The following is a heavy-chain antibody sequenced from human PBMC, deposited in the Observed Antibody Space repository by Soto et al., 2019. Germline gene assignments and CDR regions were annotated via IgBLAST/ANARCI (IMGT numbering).Heavy chain of an antibody. J-gene: IGHJ4*02. D-gene: IGHD3-22*01. CDR2: INSDGSSS. CDR3: ARALYYYDSSGYYSQDRFDS. CDR1: GFTFSSYW. V-gene: IGHV3-74*01. Sequence: GESLKISCAASGFTFSSYWMHWVRQAPEKGLVWVSHINSDGSSSTYADSVKGRFTISRDNAKNTLYLQMNSLRAEDTAVYYCARALYYYDSSGYYSQDRFDSCGQGTLVTVSS.